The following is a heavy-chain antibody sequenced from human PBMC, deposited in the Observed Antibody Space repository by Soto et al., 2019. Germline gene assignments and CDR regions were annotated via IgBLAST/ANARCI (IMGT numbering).Heavy chain of an antibody. CDR1: GFPFSRYA. J-gene: IGHJ6*02. CDR3: AKMTSDSYGRNYGMDV. CDR2: LSDSGVSP. V-gene: IGHV3-23*01. Sequence: GSLRLSCAGSGFPFSRYAMSWVRQAPEKGLEWVSALSDSGVSPYYADSVKGRFTISRDNSKNTLYLQMDSLRVEDTALYYCAKMTSDSYGRNYGMDVWGQGTTVTVS. D-gene: IGHD5-18*01.